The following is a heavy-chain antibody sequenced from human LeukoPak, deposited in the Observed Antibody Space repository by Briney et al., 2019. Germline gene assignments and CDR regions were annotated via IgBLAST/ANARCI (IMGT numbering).Heavy chain of an antibody. CDR3: ASGGTYYGDYRDY. Sequence: GGSLRLSCAASGFTFSSYGMHWVRQAPGKGLEWVAVIWYDGSNKYYADSVKGRFTISRDNSKNTLYLQMNSLRAEDTAVYYCASGGTYYGDYRDYWGQGTLVTVSS. CDR1: GFTFSSYG. V-gene: IGHV3-33*01. CDR2: IWYDGSNK. D-gene: IGHD4-17*01. J-gene: IGHJ4*02.